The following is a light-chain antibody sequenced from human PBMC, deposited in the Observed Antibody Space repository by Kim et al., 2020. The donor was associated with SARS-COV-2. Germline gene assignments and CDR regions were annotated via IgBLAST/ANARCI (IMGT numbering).Light chain of an antibody. CDR3: QQSYSSPPT. CDR2: GAS. CDR1: QSSNTY. Sequence: DIQMTQSPSSLSASVGDRVTITCRASQSSNTYVNWYQQKPGKAPKLLIYGASSLQSGVPSRFSGSGSGTDFTLTISSLQPDDVATYYCQQSYSSPPTFGGFTNVDIK. J-gene: IGKJ4*02. V-gene: IGKV1-39*01.